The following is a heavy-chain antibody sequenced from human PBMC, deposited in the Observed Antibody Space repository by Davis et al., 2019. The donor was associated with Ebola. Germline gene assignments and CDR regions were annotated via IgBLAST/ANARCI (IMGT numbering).Heavy chain of an antibody. Sequence: GESLKISCSSSGFSLSDYEMNWVRQAPGKGLEWISYISRSGNTAYYAESVKGRFTISRDSAKNLLSLQMSSLRAEDTAVYYCAREEWAYSSSWYYYYGMDVWGQGTTVTVSS. D-gene: IGHD6-13*01. CDR2: ISRSGNTA. CDR3: AREEWAYSSSWYYYYGMDV. J-gene: IGHJ6*02. CDR1: GFSLSDYE. V-gene: IGHV3-48*03.